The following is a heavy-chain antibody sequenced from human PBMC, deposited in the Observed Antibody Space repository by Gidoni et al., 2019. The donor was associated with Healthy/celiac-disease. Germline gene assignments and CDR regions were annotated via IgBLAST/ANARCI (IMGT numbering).Heavy chain of an antibody. V-gene: IGHV3-30*02. J-gene: IGHJ4*02. Sequence: QVQLVESGGGVVQPGGSLRLSCAASGCTFSSYSMHWVRQAPGKGLGWVAFIRYDGINKYYADSVKGRITISRDNSKNTVYLQMNSLRAEDTAVYYCAKDRSYAPYYFDYWGQGTLVTVSS. CDR3: AKDRSYAPYYFDY. D-gene: IGHD1-26*01. CDR2: IRYDGINK. CDR1: GCTFSSYS.